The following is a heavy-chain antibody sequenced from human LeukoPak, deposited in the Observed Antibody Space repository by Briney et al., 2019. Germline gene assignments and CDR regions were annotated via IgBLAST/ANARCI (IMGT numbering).Heavy chain of an antibody. Sequence: ASVTVSFTSSVGTFTIYAISWVGQAPGRGQEWMGRIIPILGIANYAQKFQGRVTITADKSTSTAYMELSSLRSEDTAVYYCASHSSWYRYWFDPWGQGTLVTVSS. V-gene: IGHV1-69*04. CDR1: VGTFTIYA. CDR3: ASHSSWYRYWFDP. CDR2: IIPILGIA. J-gene: IGHJ5*02. D-gene: IGHD6-13*01.